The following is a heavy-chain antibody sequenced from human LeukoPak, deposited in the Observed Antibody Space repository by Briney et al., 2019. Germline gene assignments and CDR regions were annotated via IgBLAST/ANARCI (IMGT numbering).Heavy chain of an antibody. J-gene: IGHJ5*02. V-gene: IGHV3-23*01. Sequence: GGSLRLSCAASGFTFSSYAMSWVRQAPGKGLEWVSAISGSGVSTYYADSVKGRFTISRDNSKNTLYLQMNSLRADETAVYYCAKCGGWGATYSWFDPWGQGTLVTVSS. CDR2: ISGSGVST. D-gene: IGHD1-26*01. CDR3: AKCGGWGATYSWFDP. CDR1: GFTFSSYA.